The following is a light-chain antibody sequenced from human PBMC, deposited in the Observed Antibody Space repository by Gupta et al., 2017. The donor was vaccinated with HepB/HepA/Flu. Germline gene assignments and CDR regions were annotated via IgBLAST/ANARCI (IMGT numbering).Light chain of an antibody. CDR2: RAS. CDR3: QEGSSSSWT. V-gene: IGKV1-5*03. CDR1: QSISDW. J-gene: IGKJ1*01. Sequence: DIQMTQSPSTLSASVGDRVTITCRASQSISDWLAWYQQKPGKAPNLLIYRASTVESGVPSRFSGSGSGTEFTLTISSLQPDDFATYYCQEGSSSSWTFGQGTKVEIK.